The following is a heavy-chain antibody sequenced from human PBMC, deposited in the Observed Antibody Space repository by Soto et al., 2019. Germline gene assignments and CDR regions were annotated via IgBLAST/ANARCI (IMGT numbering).Heavy chain of an antibody. J-gene: IGHJ4*02. V-gene: IGHV4-39*01. CDR2: IYYGGSS. Sequence: TCTVSGVSIGCTTCYWGWFLQPTGKGREWIGTIYYGGSSYSNPSLRGRVTISLDTSKNQFSLMMTSVTAADTAVYYCARHGSYWGQGTLVTVSS. CDR1: GVSIGCTTCY. CDR3: ARHGSY.